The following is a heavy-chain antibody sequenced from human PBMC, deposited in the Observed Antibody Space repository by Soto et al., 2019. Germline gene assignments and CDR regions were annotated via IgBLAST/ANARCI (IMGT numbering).Heavy chain of an antibody. CDR1: GYTFTSYA. D-gene: IGHD3-22*01. CDR2: INANSGGT. CDR3: ARGSYYYDSSGYYHY. J-gene: IGHJ4*02. V-gene: IGHV1-2*04. Sequence: ASVKVSCKASGYTFTSYAMHWVRQAPGQRLEGMGWINANSGGTKYAQKFQGWVTMTRDTSISTAYMELSRLRSDDTAVYYCARGSYYYDSSGYYHYWGQGTLVTVSS.